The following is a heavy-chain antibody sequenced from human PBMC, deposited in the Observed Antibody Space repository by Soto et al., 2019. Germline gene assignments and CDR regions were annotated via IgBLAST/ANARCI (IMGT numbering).Heavy chain of an antibody. D-gene: IGHD3-10*01. V-gene: IGHV4-59*01. CDR2: IYYSGST. J-gene: IGHJ4*02. CDR3: ARSRGGYFDY. Sequence: PSDTLSITCTTSGDSIVSYYWSWIRQPPGKGLEWIGYIYYSGSTNYNPSLKSRVTISVDTSKNQFSLKLSSVTAADTAVYYCARSRGGYFDYWGQG. CDR1: GDSIVSYY.